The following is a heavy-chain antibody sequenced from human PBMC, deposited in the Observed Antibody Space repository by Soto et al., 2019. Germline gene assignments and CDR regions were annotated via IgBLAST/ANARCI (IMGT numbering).Heavy chain of an antibody. CDR3: AIRLGELSLYLGDY. D-gene: IGHD3-16*02. Sequence: SVKVSCKASGGTFSSYAISWVRQAPGQGLEWMGGIIPIFGTANYAQKFQGRVTITADESTSTAYMELSSLRSEDTAVYYCAIRLGELSLYLGDYWGQGTLVTSPQ. J-gene: IGHJ4*02. V-gene: IGHV1-69*13. CDR2: IIPIFGTA. CDR1: GGTFSSYA.